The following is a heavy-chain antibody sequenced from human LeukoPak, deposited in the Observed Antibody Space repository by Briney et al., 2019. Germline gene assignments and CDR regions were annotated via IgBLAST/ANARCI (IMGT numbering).Heavy chain of an antibody. J-gene: IGHJ4*02. CDR1: GYTFTSYY. V-gene: IGHV1-46*01. D-gene: IGHD3-22*01. Sequence: GASVKVSCKASGYTFTSYYMHWVRQAPGQGLEWMGIINPSGGSTSYAQKFQGRVTMTRDMSTSTVYMELSSLRSEDTAVYYCARGDYYDSSGYYQGLDYWGQGTLVTVSS. CDR3: ARGDYYDSSGYYQGLDY. CDR2: INPSGGST.